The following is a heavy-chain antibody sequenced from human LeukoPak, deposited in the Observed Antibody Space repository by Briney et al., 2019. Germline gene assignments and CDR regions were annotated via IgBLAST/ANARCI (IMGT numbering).Heavy chain of an antibody. D-gene: IGHD5-18*01. CDR3: AKDMVDVDTAMAPFDY. V-gene: IGHV3-21*01. Sequence: GGSLRLSCAASGFTFSSYSMNWVRQAPGKGLEWVSSISSSSSYIYYADSVKGRFTISRDNSKNTLYLQMNSLRAEDTAVYYCAKDMVDVDTAMAPFDYWGQGTLVTVSS. CDR2: ISSSSSYI. CDR1: GFTFSSYS. J-gene: IGHJ4*02.